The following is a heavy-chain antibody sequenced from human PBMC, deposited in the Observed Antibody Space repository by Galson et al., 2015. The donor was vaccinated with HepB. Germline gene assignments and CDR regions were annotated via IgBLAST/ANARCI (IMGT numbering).Heavy chain of an antibody. V-gene: IGHV5-51*03. CDR3: ARPAATTGFITIFDY. J-gene: IGHJ4*01. Sequence: QSGAEVKKPGESLKISCKGSGYSFTSYWIGWVRQMPGKGLEWMGIIYPGDSDTRYSPYFQGQVTISADKSISTAYLKWTSLKDSAPAMYYCARPAATTGFITIFDYCGHGTLVTASS. D-gene: IGHD3-10*01. CDR1: GYSFTSYW. CDR2: IYPGDSDT.